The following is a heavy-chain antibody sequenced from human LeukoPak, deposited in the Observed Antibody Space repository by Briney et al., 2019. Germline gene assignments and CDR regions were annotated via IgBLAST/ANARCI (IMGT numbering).Heavy chain of an antibody. D-gene: IGHD6-13*01. CDR2: ISGSGGSI. Sequence: GGSLRLSCAASGFTFSSYAMSWVRQAPGKGLEWVSAISGSGGSIYYADSVKGRFTISRDNSKNTLYLQMNSLRAEDTAVYYCAKGSSPYSSSWYVYWGQGTLVTVSS. CDR1: GFTFSSYA. V-gene: IGHV3-23*01. CDR3: AKGSSPYSSSWYVY. J-gene: IGHJ4*02.